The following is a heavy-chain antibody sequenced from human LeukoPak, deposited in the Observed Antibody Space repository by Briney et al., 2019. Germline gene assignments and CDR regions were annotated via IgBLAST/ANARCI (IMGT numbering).Heavy chain of an antibody. CDR2: IYSGGTT. V-gene: IGHV3-53*04. CDR1: GFTVSSNY. CDR3: ARRAKTDWFYDF. J-gene: IGHJ4*02. Sequence: GGSLRLSCAASGFTVSSNYMNWVRQAPGKGLEWVSEIYSGGTTYYADSVKGRFTISRHRSKNILYLQMKSLRADDAAVYYCARRAKTDWFYDFWGQGALVTVSS. D-gene: IGHD3-9*01.